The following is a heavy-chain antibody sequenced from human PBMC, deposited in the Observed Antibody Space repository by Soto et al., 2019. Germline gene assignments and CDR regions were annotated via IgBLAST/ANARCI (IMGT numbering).Heavy chain of an antibody. CDR2: IVVGSGNT. Sequence: SVKVSCKASGFTFTSSAMQWVRQARGQRLEWIGWIVVGSGNTNYAQKFQARVTITRDMSTSTAYMELSSLRSEDTAVYYCAAEVVVAATIGFDPWGQGTLVTVSS. D-gene: IGHD2-15*01. CDR3: AAEVVVAATIGFDP. CDR1: GFTFTSSA. V-gene: IGHV1-58*02. J-gene: IGHJ5*02.